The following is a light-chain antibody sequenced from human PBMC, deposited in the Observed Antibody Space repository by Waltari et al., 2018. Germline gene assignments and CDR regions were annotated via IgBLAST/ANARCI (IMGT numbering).Light chain of an antibody. CDR2: KAS. J-gene: IGKJ2*01. CDR3: QQYNTYSA. Sequence: DIQLTQSPSSLSASVADRVTITCRASQSSSNCLAWYQQKPGKAPILLIYKASILKSGVPSRFSGSGSGTQVTLTISSLQPGDFATYYCQQYNTYSAFGQGTKLEI. V-gene: IGKV1-5*03. CDR1: QSSSNC.